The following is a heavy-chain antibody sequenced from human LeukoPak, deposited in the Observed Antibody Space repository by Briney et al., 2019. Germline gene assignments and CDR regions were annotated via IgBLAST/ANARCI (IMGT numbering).Heavy chain of an antibody. CDR1: GGSISGSSYY. CDR3: AGGDFHVDY. CDR2: IYYSGST. V-gene: IGHV4-39*07. Sequence: PSETLSLTCTVSGGSISGSSYYWGWIRQPPGKGLEWIGSIYYSGSTNYNPSLKSRVTISVDTSKNQFSLKLSSVTAADTAVYYCAGGDFHVDYWGQGTLVTVSS. J-gene: IGHJ4*02. D-gene: IGHD3-3*01.